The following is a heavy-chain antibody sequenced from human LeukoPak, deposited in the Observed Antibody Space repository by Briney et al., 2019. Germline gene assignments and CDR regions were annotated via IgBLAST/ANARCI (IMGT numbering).Heavy chain of an antibody. V-gene: IGHV1-8*01. Sequence: ASVKVSCKASGYTFTSYDINWVRQATGQGLEWMGWMNPNSGNTGYAQKFQGRVTMTRNTSISTAYMELSSLRSEDTAVYYCTTQREDCTNGVCYTDYFDYWGQGTLVTVSS. CDR1: GYTFTSYD. D-gene: IGHD2-8*01. CDR2: MNPNSGNT. CDR3: TTQREDCTNGVCYTDYFDY. J-gene: IGHJ4*02.